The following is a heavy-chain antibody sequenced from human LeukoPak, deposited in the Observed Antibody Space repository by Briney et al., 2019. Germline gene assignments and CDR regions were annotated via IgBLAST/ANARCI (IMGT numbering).Heavy chain of an antibody. CDR1: GYTFSIYW. V-gene: IGHV5-10-1*01. CDR2: IDPRDSYS. Sequence: HGESLKISCKGSGYTFSIYWISWVRQMPGKGLEWMGRIDPRDSYSSDNPSFQGHVTISVEKSISTAHLQWSSLKASDTAIYYCARQGDLPYFDFWGQGTLVTVSS. D-gene: IGHD3-3*01. J-gene: IGHJ4*02. CDR3: ARQGDLPYFDF.